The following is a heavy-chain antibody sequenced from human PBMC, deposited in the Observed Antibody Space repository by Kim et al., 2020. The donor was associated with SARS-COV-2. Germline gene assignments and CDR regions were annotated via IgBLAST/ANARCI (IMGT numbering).Heavy chain of an antibody. D-gene: IGHD6-19*01. CDR3: ARNQKREGDRGGSTFDY. Sequence: SVKGRFSIARDNAKNSLYLQMNSLRAEDTALYYCARNQKREGDRGGSTFDYWGQRTLVNLSS. V-gene: IGHV3-48*03. J-gene: IGHJ4*02.